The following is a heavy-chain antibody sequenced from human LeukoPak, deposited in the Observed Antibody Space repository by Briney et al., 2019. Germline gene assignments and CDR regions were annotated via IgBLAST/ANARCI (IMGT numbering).Heavy chain of an antibody. CDR1: GGSISSYY. J-gene: IGHJ4*02. CDR3: ARHPGIAAAGIDY. D-gene: IGHD6-13*01. V-gene: IGHV4-59*01. Sequence: PSETLSLTCPVSGGSISSYYWSWIRQPPGKGLEWIGYIYYSGSTNYNPSLKSRVTISVDTSKNQFSLKLSSVTAADTAVYYCARHPGIAAAGIDYWGQGTLVTVSS. CDR2: IYYSGST.